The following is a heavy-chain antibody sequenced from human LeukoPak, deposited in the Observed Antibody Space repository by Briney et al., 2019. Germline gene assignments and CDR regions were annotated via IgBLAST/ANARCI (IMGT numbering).Heavy chain of an antibody. CDR2: TSAYNGNT. CDR3: ARDSGIAVAGHFDY. CDR1: GYTFTSYG. D-gene: IGHD6-19*01. Sequence: ASVKVSCKASGYTFTSYGISWVRQAPGQGLEWMGWTSAYNGNTNYAQKLRGRVTMTTDTSTSTAYMELRSLRSDDTAVYYCARDSGIAVAGHFDYWGQGTLVTVSS. J-gene: IGHJ4*02. V-gene: IGHV1-18*01.